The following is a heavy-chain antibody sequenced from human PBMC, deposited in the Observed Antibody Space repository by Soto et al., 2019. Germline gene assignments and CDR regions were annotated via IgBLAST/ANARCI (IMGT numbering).Heavy chain of an antibody. Sequence: QVQLVESGGGVVQPGRSLRLSCAASGFTFSSYAMHWVRQAPGKGLEWVAVTSYDGSNKYHVDSVKGRFTISRDNSKNPLYLQMTSLRVEDTAVYYCASGDAGIAAATIDYCGQGTLVTVGS. CDR1: GFTFSSYA. CDR3: ASGDAGIAAATIDY. V-gene: IGHV3-30-3*01. D-gene: IGHD6-25*01. CDR2: TSYDGSNK. J-gene: IGHJ4*02.